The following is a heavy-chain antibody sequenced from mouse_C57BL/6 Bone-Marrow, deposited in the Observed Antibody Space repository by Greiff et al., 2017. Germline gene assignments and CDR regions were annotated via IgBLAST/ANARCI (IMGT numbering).Heavy chain of an antibody. Sequence: QVQLQQSGPELVKPGASVKLSCKASGYTFTSYDINWVKQRPGQGLEWIGWIYPRDGSTKYNEKFKGKATLTVDQSSSTAYMELHSLTSEDSAVYFCARDGSSGYVDYFDYWGQGTTLTVSS. CDR1: GYTFTSYD. CDR2: IYPRDGST. V-gene: IGHV1-85*01. J-gene: IGHJ2*01. CDR3: ARDGSSGYVDYFDY. D-gene: IGHD3-2*02.